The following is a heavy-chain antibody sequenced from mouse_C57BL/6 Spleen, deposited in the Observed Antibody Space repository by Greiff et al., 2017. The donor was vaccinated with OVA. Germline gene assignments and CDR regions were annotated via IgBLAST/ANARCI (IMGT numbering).Heavy chain of an antibody. V-gene: IGHV1-54*01. Sequence: VQLQESGAELVRPGTSVKVSCKASGYAFTNYLIEWVKQRHGQGLEWVGVINPGSGGTNSPEKFKSKATLTADKSSSTASMQLSSLTSEDSEVYFFACGYHGFAYWGQGTLVTVSA. CDR2: INPGSGGT. J-gene: IGHJ3*01. CDR1: GYAFTNYL. D-gene: IGHD2-2*01. CDR3: ACGYHGFAY.